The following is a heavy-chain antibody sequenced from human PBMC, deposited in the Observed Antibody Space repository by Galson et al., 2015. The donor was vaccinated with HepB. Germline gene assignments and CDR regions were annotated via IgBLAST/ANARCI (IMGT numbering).Heavy chain of an antibody. D-gene: IGHD3-22*01. Sequence: SLRLSCAASGFSFSSYAIHWVRQAPGQGLEWVAVISSDSSNTDYAEHFKGRFTITRDNSKNTLYLQMNSLRAEDTAVYYCPRETQGVRVYYGMNVWGQGTTVTVSS. CDR2: ISSDSSNT. J-gene: IGHJ6*02. CDR1: GFSFSSYA. V-gene: IGHV3-30-3*01. CDR3: PRETQGVRVYYGMNV.